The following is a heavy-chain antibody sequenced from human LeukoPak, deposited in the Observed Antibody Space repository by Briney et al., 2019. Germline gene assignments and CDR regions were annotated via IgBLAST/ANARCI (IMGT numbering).Heavy chain of an antibody. D-gene: IGHD2-2*01. J-gene: IGHJ4*02. CDR2: IKSKTDGGTT. V-gene: IGHV3-15*01. CDR3: TTRLIVVPADLFDN. CDR1: GFTFTNAW. Sequence: PGGSLRLSCAASGFTFTNAWMSWVRQAPGKGLEWVGRIKSKTDGGTTDYAAPVKGRFTISRDDSKNTLYLQMNSLKTEDTAVYYCTTRLIVVPADLFDNWGQGTLVTVSS.